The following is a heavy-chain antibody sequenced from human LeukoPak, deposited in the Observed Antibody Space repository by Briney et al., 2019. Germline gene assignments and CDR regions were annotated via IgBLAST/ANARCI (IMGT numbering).Heavy chain of an antibody. CDR2: IYHSGST. V-gene: IGHV4-38-2*02. Sequence: SETLSLTCTVSGDSISSGYSWGWLRQPPGKGLEWIGSIYHSGSTYYKPSLKSRVTRSVDTSKNQFSLKLSSVTAADTAVYYCARDVTAAFDYWGQGTLVTVSS. CDR1: GDSISSGYS. D-gene: IGHD6-13*01. J-gene: IGHJ4*02. CDR3: ARDVTAAFDY.